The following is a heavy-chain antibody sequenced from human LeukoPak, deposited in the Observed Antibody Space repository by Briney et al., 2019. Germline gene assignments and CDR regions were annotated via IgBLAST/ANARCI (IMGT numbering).Heavy chain of an antibody. CDR2: IKGDGSKK. CDR3: ARDEGSGWDY. CDR1: GFTFSSYA. D-gene: IGHD6-19*01. J-gene: IGHJ4*02. Sequence: PGRSLRLYCAASGFTFSSYAMHWVRQAPGKGLEWVANIKGDGSKKYYVDSVKGRFTISRDNAKNSLYLEMNSLRAEDTAVYFCARDEGSGWDYWGQGTLVTVSS. V-gene: IGHV3-7*01.